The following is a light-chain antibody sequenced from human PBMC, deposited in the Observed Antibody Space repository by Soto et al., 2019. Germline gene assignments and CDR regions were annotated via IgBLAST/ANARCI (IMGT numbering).Light chain of an antibody. CDR1: QSISTY. CDR3: QQSYNTPWT. V-gene: IGKV1-39*01. CDR2: AAS. Sequence: DIQMTQSPSSLSASVGDRVIIACRASQSISTYLNWYQKKPGKAPKLLIYAASSLRSGVSPRFSGSGSGTDFALTIGSLQPEDFATYYCQQSYNTPWTFGQGTKVEIK. J-gene: IGKJ1*01.